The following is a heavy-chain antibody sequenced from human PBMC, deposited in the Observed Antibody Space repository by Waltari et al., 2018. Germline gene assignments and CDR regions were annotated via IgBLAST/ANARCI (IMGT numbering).Heavy chain of an antibody. Sequence: EVQLVESGGGLVQPGRSLRLSCAASGFTFDDYAMHWVRQAPGKGLEWVSGISWNSGSIGYADSVKGRFTSSRDNAKNSLYLQMNSLRAEDTALYYCAKSRKTYIAAPLDYWGQGTLVTVSS. D-gene: IGHD6-13*01. V-gene: IGHV3-9*01. J-gene: IGHJ4*02. CDR2: ISWNSGSI. CDR3: AKSRKTYIAAPLDY. CDR1: GFTFDDYA.